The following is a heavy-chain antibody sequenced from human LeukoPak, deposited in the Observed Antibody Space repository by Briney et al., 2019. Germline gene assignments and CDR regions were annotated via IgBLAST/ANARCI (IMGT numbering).Heavy chain of an antibody. CDR3: AKWHYDFWSGYYTGVDY. J-gene: IGHJ4*02. CDR2: ISGSGGYT. D-gene: IGHD3-3*01. V-gene: IGHV3-23*01. CDR1: GFTFSSYA. Sequence: PGGSLRLSCAASGFTFSSYAMSWVRQAPGKGLEWVSAISGSGGYTFYVDSVKGRFTIPRDNSKNTLYVQMNSLRAEDTAVYYCAKWHYDFWSGYYTGVDYWGRGTLVTVSS.